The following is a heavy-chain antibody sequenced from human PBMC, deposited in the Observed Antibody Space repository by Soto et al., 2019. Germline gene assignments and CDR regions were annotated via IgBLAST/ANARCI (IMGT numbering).Heavy chain of an antibody. D-gene: IGHD3-22*01. Sequence: SLRLSCAASGFDVSNTDMSWVRQAPGKGLEWVSVIYSGGYTNYADSVKGRFIVSRDSPKNTLYLQMDSLRAEGTAVYYCAREAIIVIAAPEYYFDYWGQGTLVTVSS. J-gene: IGHJ4*02. V-gene: IGHV3-66*01. CDR1: GFDVSNTD. CDR3: AREAIIVIAAPEYYFDY. CDR2: IYSGGYT.